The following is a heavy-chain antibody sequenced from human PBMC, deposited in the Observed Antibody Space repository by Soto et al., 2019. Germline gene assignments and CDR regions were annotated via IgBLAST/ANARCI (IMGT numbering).Heavy chain of an antibody. V-gene: IGHV1-58*01. D-gene: IGHD5-18*01. CDR3: ARAHIQLWFFDY. CDR2: IVVGSGNT. J-gene: IGHJ4*02. Sequence: ASVKVSCKASGFTFTSSAVQWVRQARGQRLEWIGWIVVGSGNTNYAQKFQERVTITRDTSISTAYMELSSLRSEDTAVYYCARAHIQLWFFDYWGQGALVTVSS. CDR1: GFTFTSSA.